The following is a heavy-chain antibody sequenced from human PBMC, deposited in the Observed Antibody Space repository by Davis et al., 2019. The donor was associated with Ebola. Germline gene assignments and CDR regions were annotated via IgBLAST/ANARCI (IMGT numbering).Heavy chain of an antibody. CDR1: GFTFSSYW. D-gene: IGHD4-23*01. CDR2: IKQDGSEK. Sequence: GESLKISCAASGFTFSSYWMRWVRQAPGKGLEWVANIKQDGSEKYYVDSVKGRFTISRDNAKNSLSLQMNGLRAEDTAVYYCARGPSTGNSFSYWGRGTLVTVSS. V-gene: IGHV3-7*01. J-gene: IGHJ4*01. CDR3: ARGPSTGNSFSY.